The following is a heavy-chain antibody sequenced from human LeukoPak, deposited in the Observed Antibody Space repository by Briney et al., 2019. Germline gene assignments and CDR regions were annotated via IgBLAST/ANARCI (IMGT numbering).Heavy chain of an antibody. CDR2: INHSEST. V-gene: IGHV4-34*01. CDR3: GRGLFKYSSSWYGNNWFDP. CDR1: GGSFSGYY. D-gene: IGHD6-13*01. J-gene: IGHJ5*02. Sequence: QTSETLSLTCAVYGGSFSGYYWSWIRQPPGKGLEWIGEINHSESTNYNPSLKSRVTISVDTSKHQFSLKLSSVTAADTAVYYCGRGLFKYSSSWYGNNWFDPWGQGTLVTVSS.